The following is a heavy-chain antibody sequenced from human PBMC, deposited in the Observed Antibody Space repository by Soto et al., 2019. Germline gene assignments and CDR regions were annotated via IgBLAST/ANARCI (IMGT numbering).Heavy chain of an antibody. D-gene: IGHD3-10*01. V-gene: IGHV1-46*01. CDR3: ARERRLVVLWSNDAFDI. Sequence: ASVKVSCTASGYTFTSYYMHWARQAPGQGLEWMGIINPSGGSTSYAQKFQGRVTMTRDTSTSTVYMELSSLRSEDTAVYYCARERRLVVLWSNDAFDIWGQGTMVTVSS. CDR2: INPSGGST. CDR1: GYTFTSYY. J-gene: IGHJ3*02.